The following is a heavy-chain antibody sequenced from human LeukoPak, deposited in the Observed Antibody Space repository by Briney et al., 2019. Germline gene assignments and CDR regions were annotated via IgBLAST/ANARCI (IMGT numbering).Heavy chain of an antibody. Sequence: GGSLRLSCAASGFTFSSYSMNWVRQAPGKGLEWVSSISSSSYVYYADSLKGRFTISRDNAKNSLYLLMNSLRAEDTAVYYCARDCERSYFPSGLPHSGYMDVWGKGTTVIVSS. V-gene: IGHV3-21*01. CDR2: ISSSSYV. CDR3: ARDCERSYFPSGLPHSGYMDV. J-gene: IGHJ6*03. D-gene: IGHD1-26*01. CDR1: GFTFSSYS.